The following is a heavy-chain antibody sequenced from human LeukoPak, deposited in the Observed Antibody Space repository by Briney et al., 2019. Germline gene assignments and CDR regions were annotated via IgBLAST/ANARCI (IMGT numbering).Heavy chain of an antibody. CDR3: VRDCYGSGKGWFDP. D-gene: IGHD3-10*01. CDR1: GDSISSYY. CDR2: IFDNRNT. V-gene: IGHV4-59*01. J-gene: IGHJ5*02. Sequence: MASETLPLTCTVSGDSISSYYWSWIRQPPGKGLEWVGYIFDNRNTKYNPSLKSRVSLSLDTSKNEFPLNLSSATAADTADYSCVRDCYGSGKGWFDPWGQGTLVTVSS.